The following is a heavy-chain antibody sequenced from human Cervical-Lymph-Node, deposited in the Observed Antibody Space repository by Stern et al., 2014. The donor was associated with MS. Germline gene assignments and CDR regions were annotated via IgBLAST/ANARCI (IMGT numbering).Heavy chain of an antibody. D-gene: IGHD1-14*01. J-gene: IGHJ5*02. CDR1: GFALTSAG. V-gene: IGHV1-18*01. Sequence: QLVQSGAELKKPGASVKVSCKASGFALTSAGISWVRQAPGQGLERMGWISAYNVNTNYAQRFQDRVNMTTDTSTSTAYMELRSLRSDDTAVYYCARHSIKGYNCFDTWGQGTLVTVS. CDR3: ARHSIKGYNCFDT. CDR2: ISAYNVNT.